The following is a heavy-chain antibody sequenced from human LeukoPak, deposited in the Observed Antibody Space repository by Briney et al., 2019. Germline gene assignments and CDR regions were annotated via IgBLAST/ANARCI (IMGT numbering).Heavy chain of an antibody. CDR3: ARWAGIAVAGVDY. D-gene: IGHD6-19*01. CDR2: INHSGST. J-gene: IGHJ4*02. V-gene: IGHV4-34*01. CDR1: GGSFRGYY. Sequence: PSETLSLTCAVYGGSFRGYYWSWIRQHPGKGLEWIGEINHSGSTNYNPSLKSRVTISVDTSKNQFSLKLSSVTAADTAVYYCARWAGIAVAGVDYWGQGTLVTVSS.